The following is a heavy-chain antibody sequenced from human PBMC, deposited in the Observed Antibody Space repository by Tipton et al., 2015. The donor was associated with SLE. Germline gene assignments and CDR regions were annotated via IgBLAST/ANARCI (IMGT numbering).Heavy chain of an antibody. J-gene: IGHJ4*02. D-gene: IGHD3-10*01. CDR1: GGSISSSSYY. CDR3: ARGWDGSGSYYGY. Sequence: TLSLTCTVSGGSISSSSYYWGWIRQPPGKGLEWIGSIYYSGSTYYNPSLKSRVTISVDTSKNQFSLKLSSVTAADTAVYYCARGWDGSGSYYGYWGQGTLVTVSS. V-gene: IGHV4-39*07. CDR2: IYYSGST.